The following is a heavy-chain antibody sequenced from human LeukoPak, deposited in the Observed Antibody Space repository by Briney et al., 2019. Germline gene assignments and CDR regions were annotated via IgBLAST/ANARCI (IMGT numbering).Heavy chain of an antibody. Sequence: PAGSLSLSCAASGFTFSSCAMHCVRQAPPKGLQGVAVITYDGSNKYYADSVKGRFTTSRDNSKNTLYLQMNSLRAEDTAVYYCARGPGRSGNNWFDPWGQGTLVTVSS. J-gene: IGHJ5*02. CDR2: ITYDGSNK. CDR1: GFTFSSCA. CDR3: ARGPGRSGNNWFDP. V-gene: IGHV3-30*04. D-gene: IGHD3-3*01.